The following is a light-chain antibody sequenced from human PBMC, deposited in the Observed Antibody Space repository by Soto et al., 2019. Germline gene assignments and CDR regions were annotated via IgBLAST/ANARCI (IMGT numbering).Light chain of an antibody. V-gene: IGKV3-15*01. CDR3: QQYNNWPRT. CDR1: QSVSSN. CDR2: GAS. Sequence: EIVMTQSPATLSVSPGERATLSCRASQSVSSNLAWYQQKPGQAPRLLIYGASTRATGIPGRFSGSGSGTEFTLTISSLQSEDFAVYDCQQYNNWPRTFGQGTKVEIK. J-gene: IGKJ1*01.